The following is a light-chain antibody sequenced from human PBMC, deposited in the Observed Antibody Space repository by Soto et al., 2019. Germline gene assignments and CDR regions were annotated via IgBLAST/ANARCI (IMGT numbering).Light chain of an antibody. Sequence: EIVLTQPPAPLPFSPGERATLSCRASQSVSSYLAWYQQKPGQAPRLLIYDASNRATGIPARFSGSGSGTDFTLTISSLEPEDFAVYYCQQRSNWLRTFGQGTKVDI. J-gene: IGKJ1*01. CDR1: QSVSSY. CDR3: QQRSNWLRT. V-gene: IGKV3-11*01. CDR2: DAS.